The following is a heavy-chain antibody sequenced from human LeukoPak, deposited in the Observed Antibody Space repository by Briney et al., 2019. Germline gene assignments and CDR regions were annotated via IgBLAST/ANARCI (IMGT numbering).Heavy chain of an antibody. CDR2: ISSYNGNT. CDR3: ARASASGMSAFDY. D-gene: IGHD3-10*01. V-gene: IGHV1-18*01. CDR1: DYSFTNYG. J-gene: IGHJ4*02. Sequence: ASVKVSCKASDYSFTNYGVSWVRQAPGQGLEWMGWISSYNGNTNYAQKLQGRVTMTTDTSTSTAYMELRSLRSDDTAVYYCARASASGMSAFDYWGQGTLVTVSS.